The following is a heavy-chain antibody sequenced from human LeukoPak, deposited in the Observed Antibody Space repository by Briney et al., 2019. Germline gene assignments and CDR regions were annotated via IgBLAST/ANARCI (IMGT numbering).Heavy chain of an antibody. CDR2: ISSSSSYI. CDR1: GFTFSSYS. D-gene: IGHD5-24*01. J-gene: IGHJ4*02. V-gene: IGHV3-21*01. Sequence: PGGSLRLSCAASGFTFSSYSMNWVRQAPGKRLEWVLSISSSSSYIYYADSVKGRFTISRDNAKNSLYLQMNSLRAEDTAVYYCARGRDGYNSLDYWGQGTLVTVSS. CDR3: ARGRDGYNSLDY.